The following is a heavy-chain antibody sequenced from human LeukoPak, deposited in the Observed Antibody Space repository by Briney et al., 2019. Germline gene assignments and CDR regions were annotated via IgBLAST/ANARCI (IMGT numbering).Heavy chain of an antibody. J-gene: IGHJ4*02. V-gene: IGHV1-69*05. CDR2: IIPIFGTA. Sequence: SVTVSCKASGGTFSSYAISWVRQAPGQGLEWMGGIIPIFGTANYAQKFQGRVTITTDESTSTAYMELSSLRSEDTAVYYCARREPSSSWYGDNWGQGTLVTVSS. CDR3: ARREPSSSWYGDN. CDR1: GGTFSSYA. D-gene: IGHD6-13*01.